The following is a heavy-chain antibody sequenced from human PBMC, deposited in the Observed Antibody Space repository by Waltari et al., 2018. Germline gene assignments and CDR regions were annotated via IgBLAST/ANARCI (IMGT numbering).Heavy chain of an antibody. J-gene: IGHJ4*02. Sequence: QLQLQESGPGLVKPSETLSLTCTVSGGSISSSSYYWGWIRQPPGKGLEWIGSIYYSGRTYYNPSLKSRVTISVDTSKNQFSLKLSSVTAADTAVYYCARGDTYYDFWSGYPFDYWGQGTLVTVSS. V-gene: IGHV4-39*07. CDR2: IYYSGRT. D-gene: IGHD3-3*01. CDR1: GGSISSSSYY. CDR3: ARGDTYYDFWSGYPFDY.